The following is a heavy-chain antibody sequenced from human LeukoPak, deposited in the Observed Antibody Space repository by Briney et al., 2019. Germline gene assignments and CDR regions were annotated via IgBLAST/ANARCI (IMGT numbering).Heavy chain of an antibody. Sequence: SETLSLTCTVAGGSSSSYYWSWIRQPPGEGLEWIGYIYYSGSTNYNPSLKSRVTISVDTSKNQFSLKLSSVTAAATAVYYCARGGYSGYDFSYWGQETLVTVSS. V-gene: IGHV4-59*01. CDR2: IYYSGST. CDR3: ARGGYSGYDFSY. CDR1: GGSSSSYY. D-gene: IGHD5-12*01. J-gene: IGHJ4*02.